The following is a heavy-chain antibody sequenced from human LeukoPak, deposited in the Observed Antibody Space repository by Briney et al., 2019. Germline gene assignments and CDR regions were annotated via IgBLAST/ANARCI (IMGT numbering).Heavy chain of an antibody. CDR3: ARGYGGNSGLWDYYGMDV. J-gene: IGHJ6*02. CDR1: GFTFSSNG. D-gene: IGHD4-23*01. V-gene: IGHV3-7*01. CDR2: IKQDGSEK. Sequence: GGPLRSSFAAPGFTFSSNGWSWFGKVPGKGLEWVPNIKQDGSEKYYADSVKGRFTISRDNAKNSLYLQMNSLRAEDTAVYYCARGYGGNSGLWDYYGMDVWGQGTTVTVSS.